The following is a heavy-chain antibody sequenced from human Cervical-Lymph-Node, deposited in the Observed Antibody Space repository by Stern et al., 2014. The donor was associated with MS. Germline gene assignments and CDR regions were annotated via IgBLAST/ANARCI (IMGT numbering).Heavy chain of an antibody. CDR1: GFTFSSSG. J-gene: IGHJ1*01. Sequence: VQLLESGGGVVQPGRSLRLSCAASGFTFSSSGMRWVRQAPGKGLEWLAIIYYDGSNRYYADSVKGRFTISRDNSKNTLYLQMNSLRAEDTAVYYCAREGGNTAEYFQHWGQGTLVTVSS. V-gene: IGHV3-33*01. CDR3: AREGGNTAEYFQH. D-gene: IGHD4-23*01. CDR2: IYYDGSNR.